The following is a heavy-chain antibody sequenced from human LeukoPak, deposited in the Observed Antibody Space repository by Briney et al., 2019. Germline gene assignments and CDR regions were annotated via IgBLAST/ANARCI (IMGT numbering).Heavy chain of an antibody. V-gene: IGHV3-23*01. Sequence: GGSLRLSCAASGFTFSSYAMSWVRQAPGKGLEWVSAISGSGGSTYYADSVKGRFTISRDNSKNTLYLQMNSLRAEGTAVYYCAKVGYDYVWGSYRYTRQYYFDYWGQGTLVTVSS. CDR3: AKVGYDYVWGSYRYTRQYYFDY. J-gene: IGHJ4*02. D-gene: IGHD3-16*02. CDR2: ISGSGGST. CDR1: GFTFSSYA.